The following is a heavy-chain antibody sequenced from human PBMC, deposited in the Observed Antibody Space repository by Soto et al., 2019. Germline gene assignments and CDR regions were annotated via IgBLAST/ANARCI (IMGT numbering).Heavy chain of an antibody. CDR1: GFTFNSYA. J-gene: IGHJ4*02. Sequence: EVQLLDSGGGLVQLGGSLRLSCAASGFTFNSYAMSWVRQAPGKGLEWVSGISSSGVSTFYADSVKGRFTISRDNSKNTLYLQMNSLRAEDTALYYCARGGLSGLYIDYWGQGTLVTVSP. CDR2: ISSSGVST. V-gene: IGHV3-23*01. CDR3: ARGGLSGLYIDY. D-gene: IGHD1-20*01.